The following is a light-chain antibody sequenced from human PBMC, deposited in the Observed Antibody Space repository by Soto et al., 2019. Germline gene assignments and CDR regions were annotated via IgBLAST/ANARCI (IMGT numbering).Light chain of an antibody. CDR3: QQYNNWPYT. Sequence: EIVMTQSPATLAVSPGERAALSCRASQSVSSNFAWYQQKPGQAPRLLSYGASSRATGTPARFRGSGSGTESTLTISSLQSEDFAVYYCQQYNNWPYTFGLGTKLEMK. CDR2: GAS. V-gene: IGKV3-15*01. CDR1: QSVSSN. J-gene: IGKJ2*01.